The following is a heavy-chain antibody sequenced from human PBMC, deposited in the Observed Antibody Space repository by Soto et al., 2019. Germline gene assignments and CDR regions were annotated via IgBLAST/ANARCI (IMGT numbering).Heavy chain of an antibody. CDR1: GFTFSKYY. J-gene: IGHJ6*02. Sequence: QVQLVESGGGLVKPGGSLSLSCEASGFTFSKYYMSWIRQAPGKGLEWVSTNTSRSTYTTYADSVKGRFTISRDDPTNSLYLHMNSLRAEDTAIYYCVREYYYAMDVWGQGTTVTVSS. V-gene: IGHV3-11*05. CDR3: VREYYYAMDV. CDR2: NTSRSTYT.